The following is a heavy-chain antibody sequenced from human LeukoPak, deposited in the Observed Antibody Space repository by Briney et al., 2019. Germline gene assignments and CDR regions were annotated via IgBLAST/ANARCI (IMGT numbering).Heavy chain of an antibody. CDR1: GGTFSSYA. Sequence: SAKLSCKASGGTFSSYAISWVRQAPGQGLEWMGGIIPIFGTANYAQKFQGRVTITADESTSTAYMELSSLRSEDTAVYYCASGAPLEVWFGDMDVWGKGTTVTVSS. CDR3: ASGAPLEVWFGDMDV. CDR2: IIPIFGTA. V-gene: IGHV1-69*01. D-gene: IGHD3-10*01. J-gene: IGHJ6*03.